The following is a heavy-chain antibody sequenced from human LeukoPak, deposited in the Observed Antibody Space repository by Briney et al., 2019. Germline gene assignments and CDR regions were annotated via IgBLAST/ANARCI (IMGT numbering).Heavy chain of an antibody. J-gene: IGHJ4*02. D-gene: IGHD6-19*01. CDR2: INHSGST. CDR3: ARHVSGWYYFDY. Sequence: AETLSLTCAVYGGSFSGYYWSWIRQPPGKGLKWFGEINHSGSTNYNPSLTSRVTISVDTSKNQFSLKLSSVTAADTAVYYCARHVSGWYYFDYWGQGTLVTVSS. V-gene: IGHV4-34*01. CDR1: GGSFSGYY.